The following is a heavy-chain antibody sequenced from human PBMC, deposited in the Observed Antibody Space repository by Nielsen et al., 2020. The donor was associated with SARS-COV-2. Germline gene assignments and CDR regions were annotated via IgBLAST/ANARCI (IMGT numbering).Heavy chain of an antibody. D-gene: IGHD6-13*01. CDR1: GFTFSSYG. V-gene: IGHV3-33*08. CDR2: IWYDGSNK. CDR3: ASIAAAGTDYYYGMDV. J-gene: IGHJ6*02. Sequence: GGSLRLSCAASGFTFSSYGMHWVRQAPGKGLEWVAVIWYDGSNKYYADSVKGRFTISRDNSKNTLYLQMNSLRAEDTAVYYCASIAAAGTDYYYGMDVWGQGTTVTVSS.